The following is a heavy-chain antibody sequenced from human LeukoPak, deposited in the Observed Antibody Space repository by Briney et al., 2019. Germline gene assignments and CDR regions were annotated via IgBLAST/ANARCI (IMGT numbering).Heavy chain of an antibody. CDR2: ISGSGGST. V-gene: IGHV3-23*01. D-gene: IGHD1-7*01. CDR3: ANLYDWNYADY. CDR1: GFTFSNAW. J-gene: IGHJ4*02. Sequence: GGSLRLSCAASGFTFSNAWMSWVRQAPGKGLEWVSAISGSGGSTYYADSVKGRFTISRDNSKNTLYLQMNSLRAEDTAVYYCANLYDWNYADYWGQGTLVTVSS.